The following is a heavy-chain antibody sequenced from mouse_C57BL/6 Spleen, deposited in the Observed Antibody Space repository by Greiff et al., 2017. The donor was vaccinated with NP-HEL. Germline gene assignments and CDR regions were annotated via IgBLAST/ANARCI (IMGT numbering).Heavy chain of an antibody. CDR1: GYSITSGYY. CDR2: ISYDGSN. J-gene: IGHJ1*03. CDR3: ARGGVTYWYFDA. V-gene: IGHV3-6*01. Sequence: DVQLQESGPGLVKPSQSLSLTCSVTGYSITSGYYWNWIRQFPGNKLEWMGYISYDGSNNYNPSLKNRISITRDTSKNQFFLKLNSVTTEDTATYYCARGGVTYWYFDAWGTGTTVTVSS. D-gene: IGHD2-2*01.